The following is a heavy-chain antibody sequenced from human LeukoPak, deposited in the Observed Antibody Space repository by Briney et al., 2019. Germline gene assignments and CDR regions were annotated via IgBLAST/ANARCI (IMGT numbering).Heavy chain of an antibody. CDR3: ARGEAEVWFGELELDY. V-gene: IGHV1-18*01. CDR2: ISAYNGNT. Sequence: VASVTVSCTASGGTFSSYAISWVRQAPGQGLEWMGGISAYNGNTNYAQKLQGRVTMTTDTSTSTAYMELRSLRSDDTAVYYCARGEAEVWFGELELDYWGQGTLVTVSS. D-gene: IGHD3-10*01. J-gene: IGHJ4*02. CDR1: GGTFSSYA.